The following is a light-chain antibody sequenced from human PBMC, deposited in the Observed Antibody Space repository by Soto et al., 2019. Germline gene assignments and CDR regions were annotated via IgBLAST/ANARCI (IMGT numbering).Light chain of an antibody. Sequence: DIQMTQSPCTLSASSGDRITLXCRASQSVSNWLAWYQQKPGKAPKILIYKTSSLESGVPSRFSGSGSGTEFTLTISSLQPDDFATYYCQQYNGYRWTFGQGTKVDIK. V-gene: IGKV1-5*03. CDR3: QQYNGYRWT. CDR2: KTS. CDR1: QSVSNW. J-gene: IGKJ1*01.